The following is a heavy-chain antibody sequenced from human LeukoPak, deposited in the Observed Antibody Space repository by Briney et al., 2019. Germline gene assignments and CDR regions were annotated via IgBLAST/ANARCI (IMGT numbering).Heavy chain of an antibody. CDR3: TTDVGGYDYSDY. D-gene: IGHD5-12*01. CDR1: GFTFSNAW. J-gene: IGHJ4*02. Sequence: AGGSLRLSCAASGFTFSNAWMSWVRQAPGKGLEWVGRIKSKTDGGTTDYAAPVKGRFTISRDDSKNTLYLQMNSLKTEDTAVYYCTTDVGGYDYSDYWGQGTLVTVSS. V-gene: IGHV3-15*01. CDR2: IKSKTDGGTT.